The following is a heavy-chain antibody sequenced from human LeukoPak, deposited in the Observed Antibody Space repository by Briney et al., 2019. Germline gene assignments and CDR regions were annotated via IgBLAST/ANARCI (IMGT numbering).Heavy chain of an antibody. CDR2: IYYTGST. Sequence: GGSLRLSCGASGFTVSSNYMSWVRQAPGKGLEWVSVIYYTGSTYYADSVKGRFTISRDNSKNTLYLQMNSLRAEDTAVYYCARDSYYYDSSGSSYYFDYWGQGTLVTVSS. CDR3: ARDSYYYDSSGSSYYFDY. J-gene: IGHJ4*02. V-gene: IGHV3-66*01. CDR1: GFTVSSNY. D-gene: IGHD3-22*01.